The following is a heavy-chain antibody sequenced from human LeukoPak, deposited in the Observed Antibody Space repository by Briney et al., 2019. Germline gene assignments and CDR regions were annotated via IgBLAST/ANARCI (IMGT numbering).Heavy chain of an antibody. J-gene: IGHJ5*02. D-gene: IGHD6-13*01. Sequence: NSSETLSLTCTVSGGSIDSNSWTWIRQPPGKGLEWIGYIYYSGTTNYNPSLKSRVTTSVDMSKNQFSLKLSSVTAADTAVYYCARRSSSWKNWFDPWGQGTLATVSS. CDR1: GGSIDSNS. V-gene: IGHV4-59*01. CDR3: ARRSSSWKNWFDP. CDR2: IYYSGTT.